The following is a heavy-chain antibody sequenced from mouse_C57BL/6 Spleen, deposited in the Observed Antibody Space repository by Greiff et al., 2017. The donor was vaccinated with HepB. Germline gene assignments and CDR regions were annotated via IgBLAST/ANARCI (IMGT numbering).Heavy chain of an antibody. CDR3: AREGYDGYPMDY. CDR1: GFTFSDYG. Sequence: EVNLVESGGGLVKPGGSLKLSCAASGFTFSDYGMHWVRQAPEKGLEWVAYISSGSSTIYYADTVKGRFTISRDNAKNTLFLQMTSLRSEDTAMYYCAREGYDGYPMDYWGQGTSVTVSS. J-gene: IGHJ4*01. D-gene: IGHD2-3*01. V-gene: IGHV5-17*01. CDR2: ISSGSSTI.